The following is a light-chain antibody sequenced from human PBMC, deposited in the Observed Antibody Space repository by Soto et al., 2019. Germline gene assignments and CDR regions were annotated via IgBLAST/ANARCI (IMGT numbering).Light chain of an antibody. J-gene: IGKJ2*01. CDR2: DAS. Sequence: EIVLTQSPATLSLSPGERATLSCRASQTVSSYLAWYQQKPGQAPRLLIYDASNRATGIPARFSGSGSGTDFTLTISILEPEDFAVYYCQQRSTWPYTFGQGTKLEIK. V-gene: IGKV3-11*01. CDR1: QTVSSY. CDR3: QQRSTWPYT.